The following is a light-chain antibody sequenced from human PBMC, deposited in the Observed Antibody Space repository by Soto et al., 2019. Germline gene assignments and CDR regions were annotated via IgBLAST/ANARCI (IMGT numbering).Light chain of an antibody. CDR2: AAS. V-gene: IGKV1-12*01. Sequence: DIQMTQSPSSLSASVGDRVTITCRASQDLDRWLAWYQQKPGEAPKVLIFAASSLQSGLPSRFSGGGSGTDFSLTISILQPEDSATYYCKQSRSFPLTFRGGTKVEIK. CDR3: KQSRSFPLT. J-gene: IGKJ4*01. CDR1: QDLDRW.